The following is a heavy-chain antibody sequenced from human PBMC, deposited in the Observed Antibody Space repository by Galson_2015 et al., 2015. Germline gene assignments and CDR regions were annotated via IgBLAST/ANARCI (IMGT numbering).Heavy chain of an antibody. CDR3: ARDRLVPAATYYSYHYYGMDV. J-gene: IGHJ6*02. CDR2: IYSGGST. D-gene: IGHD2-2*01. V-gene: IGHV3-53*01. CDR1: GFTVSSNY. Sequence: SLRLSCAASGFTVSSNYMSWVRQAPGKGLEWVSVIYSGGSTYYADSVKGRFTISRDNSKNTLYLQMNSLRAEDTAVYYCARDRLVPAATYYSYHYYGMDVWGQGTTVTVSS.